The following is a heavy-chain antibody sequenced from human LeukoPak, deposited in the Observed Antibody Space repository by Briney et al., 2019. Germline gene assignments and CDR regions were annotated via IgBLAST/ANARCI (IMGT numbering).Heavy chain of an antibody. CDR2: ISGSGSTV. Sequence: PGGSLRLSCAASGFTFSSYEMNWVRQAPGKGLEWVSYISGSGSTVYYADSVKGRFTISRDNAKNSLYLQMNSLRAEDTAVYYCARERSGGNRGPFDYWGQGTLVTVSS. V-gene: IGHV3-48*03. CDR3: ARERSGGNRGPFDY. CDR1: GFTFSSYE. J-gene: IGHJ4*02. D-gene: IGHD4-23*01.